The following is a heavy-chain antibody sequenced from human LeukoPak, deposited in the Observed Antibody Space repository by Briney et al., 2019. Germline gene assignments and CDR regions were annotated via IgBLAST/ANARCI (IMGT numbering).Heavy chain of an antibody. CDR2: IIPIFGTA. Sequence: ASVKVSRKASGGTFSSYAISWVRQAPGQGLEWMGGIIPIFGTANYAQKFQGRVTITTDESTSTAYMELSSLRSEDTAVYYCARENNWNRRLNWFDPWGQGTLVTVSS. V-gene: IGHV1-69*05. J-gene: IGHJ5*02. D-gene: IGHD1-20*01. CDR1: GGTFSSYA. CDR3: ARENNWNRRLNWFDP.